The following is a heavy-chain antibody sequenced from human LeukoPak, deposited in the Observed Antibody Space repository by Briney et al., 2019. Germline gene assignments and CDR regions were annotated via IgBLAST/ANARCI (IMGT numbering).Heavy chain of an antibody. CDR1: GFTFSSYW. J-gene: IGHJ3*02. CDR3: ARAGVGATGDDAFDI. D-gene: IGHD1-26*01. Sequence: GGSLRLSCAASGFTFSSYWMHWVRQAPGKGLVWVSRINSDGSSTTYADSVKGRFTISRENAKNSLYLQMNSLRAGDTAVYYCARAGVGATGDDAFDIWGQGTMVTVSS. V-gene: IGHV3-74*01. CDR2: INSDGSST.